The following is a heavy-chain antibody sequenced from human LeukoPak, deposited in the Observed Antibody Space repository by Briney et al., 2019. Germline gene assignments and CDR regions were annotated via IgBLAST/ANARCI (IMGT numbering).Heavy chain of an antibody. Sequence: SETLSLTCAVYGGSFSGCYWSWIRQPPGKGLEWIGEINHSGSTNYNPSLKSRVTISVDTSKNQFSLKLSSVTAADTAVYYCARYDFWSGYCLDYWGQGTLVTVSS. D-gene: IGHD3-3*01. J-gene: IGHJ4*02. CDR3: ARYDFWSGYCLDY. CDR2: INHSGST. V-gene: IGHV4-34*01. CDR1: GGSFSGCY.